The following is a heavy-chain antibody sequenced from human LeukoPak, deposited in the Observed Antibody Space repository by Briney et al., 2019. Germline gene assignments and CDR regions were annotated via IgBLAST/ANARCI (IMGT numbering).Heavy chain of an antibody. CDR2: IYYSGST. V-gene: IGHV4-39*01. CDR1: GDSISRSTYY. J-gene: IGHJ4*02. D-gene: IGHD1-1*01. CDR3: ARTPPQLSPFRYYFDY. Sequence: SETLSLTCTVSGDSISRSTYYWAWIRQPPGKGLEWIGSIYYSGSTYYNPSLKSRVTISVDTSKNQFSLKLSSVTAADTAVYYCARTPPQLSPFRYYFDYWGQGTLVTVSS.